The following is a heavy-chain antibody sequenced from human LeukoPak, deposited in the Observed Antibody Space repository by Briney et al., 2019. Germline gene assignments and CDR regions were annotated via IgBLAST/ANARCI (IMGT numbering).Heavy chain of an antibody. CDR2: ISAYNDNT. V-gene: IGHV1-18*01. J-gene: IGHJ4*02. CDR3: ARDLVRMVRGVTAGY. CDR1: GYTFTSYG. Sequence: ASVKVSCKASGYTFTSYGISWVRQAPGQGLEWMGWISAYNDNTNYAQKLQGRVTMTTDTSTSTAYMELRSLRSDDTAVYYCARDLVRMVRGVTAGYWGQGTLVTVSS. D-gene: IGHD3-10*01.